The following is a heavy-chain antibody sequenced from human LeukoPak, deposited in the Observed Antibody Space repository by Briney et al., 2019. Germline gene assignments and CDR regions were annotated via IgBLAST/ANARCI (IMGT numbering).Heavy chain of an antibody. V-gene: IGHV4-39*01. CDR3: ARKFSSGWPYHYGLDV. CDR2: IYHSGST. J-gene: IGHJ6*02. Sequence: SETLSLTCTVSGGSISRDSYYWGWIRQPPGKGLEWIGSIYHSGSTYYSSSFISRVTISVDTSRNQFSLKLTSVTAADTAVYSCARKFSSGWPYHYGLDVWGQGTTVTVSS. CDR1: GGSISRDSYY. D-gene: IGHD6-19*01.